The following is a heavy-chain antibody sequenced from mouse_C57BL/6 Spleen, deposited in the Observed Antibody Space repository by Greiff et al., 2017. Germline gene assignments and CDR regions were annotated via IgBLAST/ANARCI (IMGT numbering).Heavy chain of an antibody. J-gene: IGHJ3*01. V-gene: IGHV1-61*01. CDR1: GYTFTSYW. CDR2: IYPSDSET. CDR3: ARSPHTTVGAY. Sequence: QVQLQQPGAELVRPGSSVKLSCKASGYTFTSYWMDWVKQRPGQGLEWIGNIYPSDSETHYNQKFKDKATLTVDKSSSTAYMQLSSLTSEDSAVSYCARSPHTTVGAYWGQGTLVTVSA. D-gene: IGHD1-1*01.